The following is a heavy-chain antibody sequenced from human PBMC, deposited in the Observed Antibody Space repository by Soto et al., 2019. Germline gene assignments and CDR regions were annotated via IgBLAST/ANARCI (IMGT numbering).Heavy chain of an antibody. J-gene: IGHJ6*02. D-gene: IGHD3-9*01. Sequence: QVQLVQSGAEVKKPGSSVKVSCKASGGTFSSYAISWVRQAPGQGLEWMGGIIPIFGTANYAQKFQGRVTTPADESTSTAYMELSSLRSEDTAVYYCARDTRERYFDWSQYYYYGMDVWGQGTTVTVSS. V-gene: IGHV1-69*12. CDR3: ARDTRERYFDWSQYYYYGMDV. CDR2: IIPIFGTA. CDR1: GGTFSSYA.